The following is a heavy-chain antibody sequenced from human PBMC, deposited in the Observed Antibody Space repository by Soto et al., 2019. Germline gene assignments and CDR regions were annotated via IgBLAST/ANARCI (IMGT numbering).Heavy chain of an antibody. D-gene: IGHD1-1*01. J-gene: IGHJ6*02. CDR1: GFTFSSYA. Sequence: GGSLRLSCAASGFTFSSYAMHWVRQAPGKGLEWVAVISYDGSNKYYADSVKGRFTISRDNSKNTLYLQMNSLRAEDTAVYYCARYGFKSPSTGDYYYGMDVWGQGTTVTVSS. V-gene: IGHV3-30-3*01. CDR2: ISYDGSNK. CDR3: ARYGFKSPSTGDYYYGMDV.